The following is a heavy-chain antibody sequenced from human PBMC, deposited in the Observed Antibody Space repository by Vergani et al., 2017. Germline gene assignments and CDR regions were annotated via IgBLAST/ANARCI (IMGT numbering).Heavy chain of an antibody. CDR2: ISYDGSNK. D-gene: IGHD2-15*01. CDR1: GFTFSSYA. V-gene: IGHV3-30-3*01. J-gene: IGHJ6*02. CDR3: ARDLGGNDFSGLTSDYYGMDV. Sequence: VQLLESGGGLVQPGGSLRLSCAASGFTFSSYAMHWVRQAPGKGLEWVAVISYDGSNKYYADSVKGRFTISRDNSKNTLYLQMNSLRAEDTAVYYCARDLGGNDFSGLTSDYYGMDVWGQGTTVTVSS.